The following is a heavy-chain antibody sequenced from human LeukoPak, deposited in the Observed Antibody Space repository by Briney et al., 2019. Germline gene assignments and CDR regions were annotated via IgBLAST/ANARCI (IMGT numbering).Heavy chain of an antibody. D-gene: IGHD6-13*01. CDR1: GGTFSSYA. CDR3: ARARRSDSSWCDY. CDR2: IIPILGIV. V-gene: IGHV1-69*04. J-gene: IGHJ4*02. Sequence: GSSVKVSCKASGGTFSSYAISWVRQAPGQGLEWMGRIIPILGIVNYAQNFQGSVTITADKSTTTVFMELSSLRSEDTAVYFCARARRSDSSWCDYWGQGTLVSVSS.